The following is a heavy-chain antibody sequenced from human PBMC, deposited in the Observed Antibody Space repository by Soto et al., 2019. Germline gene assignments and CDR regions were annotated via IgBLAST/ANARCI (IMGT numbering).Heavy chain of an antibody. J-gene: IGHJ5*02. CDR3: TTDLGHVLRFLEWGIDP. D-gene: IGHD3-3*01. CDR1: GFTFSNAW. Sequence: GGSLRLSCAASGFTFSNAWMSWVRQAPGKGLEWVGRIKSKTDGGTTDYAAPVKGRFTISRDDSKNTLYLQMNSLKTEDTAVYYCTTDLGHVLRFLEWGIDPWGQGTLVTVSS. V-gene: IGHV3-15*01. CDR2: IKSKTDGGTT.